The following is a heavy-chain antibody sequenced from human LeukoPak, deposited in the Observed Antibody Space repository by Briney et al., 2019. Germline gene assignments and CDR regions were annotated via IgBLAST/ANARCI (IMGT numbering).Heavy chain of an antibody. CDR2: INSDGSST. V-gene: IGHV3-74*01. Sequence: PGGSLRLSCAASGFTFSSYWMHWVRQAPGKGLVWVSRINSDGSSTSYADSVKGRFTISRDNAKNTLYLQMNSPRAEDTAVYYCASGLTRVGYFQHWGQGTLVTVSS. CDR1: GFTFSSYW. CDR3: ASGLTRVGYFQH. J-gene: IGHJ1*01. D-gene: IGHD2-2*01.